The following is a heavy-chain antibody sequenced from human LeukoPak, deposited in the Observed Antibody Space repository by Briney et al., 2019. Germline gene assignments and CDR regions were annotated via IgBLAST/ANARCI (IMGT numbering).Heavy chain of an antibody. CDR2: IYYSGST. Sequence: SETLSLTCAVYGGSFSGYYWSWIRQPPGKGLEWIGYIYYSGSTNYNPSLKSRVTISVDTSKNQFSLKLSSVTAADTAVYYCARVDSSNWYEYRGYFDYWGQGTLVTVSS. V-gene: IGHV4-59*01. CDR1: GGSFSGYY. CDR3: ARVDSSNWYEYRGYFDY. D-gene: IGHD6-13*01. J-gene: IGHJ4*02.